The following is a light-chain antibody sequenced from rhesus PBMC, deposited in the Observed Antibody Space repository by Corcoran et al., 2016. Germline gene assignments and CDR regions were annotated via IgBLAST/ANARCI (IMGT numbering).Light chain of an antibody. J-gene: IGKJ3*01. V-gene: IGKV1-22*01. CDR3: LHYSSSPLT. Sequence: DIQMTQSPSSLSASVGDTVTITCRASQRNSSWFDWYQQKPGKAPKLLIYKAASLQSGVPSRYSGNGSWTDFTLTISSLQHEDFATYYILHYSSSPLTFGPGTKLDI. CDR2: KAA. CDR1: QRNSSW.